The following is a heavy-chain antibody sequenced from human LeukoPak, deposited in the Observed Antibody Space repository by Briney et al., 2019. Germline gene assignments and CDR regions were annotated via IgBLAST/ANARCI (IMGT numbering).Heavy chain of an antibody. CDR1: GFTFGDYG. CDR2: MRSKAYGGTT. D-gene: IGHD2-15*01. Sequence: PGGSLRLSCTGSGFTFGDYGMSWVRQAPGKGLEWVGFMRSKAYGGTTEYAASVKGRFTISRDDSKSIAYLQMNSLKTEDTAVYYCTRPRYCSGGSCYFDYWGQGTLVTVSS. J-gene: IGHJ4*02. V-gene: IGHV3-49*04. CDR3: TRPRYCSGGSCYFDY.